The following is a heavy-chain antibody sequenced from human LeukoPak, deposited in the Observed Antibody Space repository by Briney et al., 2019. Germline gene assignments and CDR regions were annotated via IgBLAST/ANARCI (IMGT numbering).Heavy chain of an antibody. CDR3: AKDGPDPPTRATRYDFDY. CDR2: IWYDGSNK. CDR1: GFTFSSFD. V-gene: IGHV3-33*06. D-gene: IGHD1-14*01. J-gene: IGHJ4*02. Sequence: QSGGSLRLSCAASGFTFSSFDMHWVRQAPGKGLEWVAIIWYDGSNKYYADSVKGRFTISRDNSKDTLYLQMNSLRAEDTAVYYCAKDGPDPPTRATRYDFDYWGQGTLVTVSS.